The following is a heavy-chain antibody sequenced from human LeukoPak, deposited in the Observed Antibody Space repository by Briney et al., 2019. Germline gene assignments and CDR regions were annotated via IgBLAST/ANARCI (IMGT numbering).Heavy chain of an antibody. CDR3: ARGEWWYYGSGGGQNYYYYYGVDV. Sequence: SEPLSLTCTVSGGSISSYYWSWIRQPPGGGLEWIGYIYYSGSTNYNPSLKSRVTISVDTSKNQFSLKLSSVTAADTAVYYCARGEWWYYGSGGGQNYYYYYGVDVWGKGTTVTVSS. V-gene: IGHV4-59*01. D-gene: IGHD3-10*01. J-gene: IGHJ6*04. CDR1: GGSISSYY. CDR2: IYYSGST.